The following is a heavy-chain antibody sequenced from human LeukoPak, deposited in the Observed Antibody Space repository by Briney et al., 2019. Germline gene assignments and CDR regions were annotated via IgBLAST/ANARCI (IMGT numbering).Heavy chain of an antibody. J-gene: IGHJ4*02. D-gene: IGHD3-22*01. CDR3: AKKPGYYDSSGPEDYFDY. CDR1: GFTFNNYA. Sequence: GGSLRLSCAASGFTFNNYAMSWVRQAPGKGLEWVSGISGSGGSTDYADSVTGRLTISRDNSKNTLYLQMNSLRAEDTAVYYCAKKPGYYDSSGPEDYFDYWGQGTLVTVSS. V-gene: IGHV3-23*01. CDR2: ISGSGGST.